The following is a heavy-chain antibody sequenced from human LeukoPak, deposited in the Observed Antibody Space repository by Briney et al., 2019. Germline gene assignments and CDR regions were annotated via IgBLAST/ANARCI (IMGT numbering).Heavy chain of an antibody. CDR2: INPNSGGT. D-gene: IGHD6-19*01. V-gene: IGHV1-2*02. CDR1: GYTFTGYY. Sequence: ALVKVSCKASGYTFTGYYMHWVRQAPGQGLEWMGWINPNSGGTDYAQKFQGRVTMTRDTSISTAYLELSRLRTDDTAVYYCARDSSGWYNAFDIWGQGTMVTVSS. CDR3: ARDSSGWYNAFDI. J-gene: IGHJ3*02.